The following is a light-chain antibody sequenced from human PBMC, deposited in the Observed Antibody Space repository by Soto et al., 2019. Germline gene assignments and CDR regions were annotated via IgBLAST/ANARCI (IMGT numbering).Light chain of an antibody. Sequence: ERVMTQSPATLSVPPGERATLSCRASQSVSTNLAWYQQKPGQAPRLLIYGASTRTTGIPARFSGSGSGTEVTLTISSLQSEDFAVYYCQQYNNWPETFGQGTKVEVK. CDR2: GAS. J-gene: IGKJ1*01. CDR1: QSVSTN. CDR3: QQYNNWPET. V-gene: IGKV3-15*01.